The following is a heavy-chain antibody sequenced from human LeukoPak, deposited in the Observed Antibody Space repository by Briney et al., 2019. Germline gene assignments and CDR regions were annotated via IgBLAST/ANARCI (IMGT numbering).Heavy chain of an antibody. D-gene: IGHD1-1*01. CDR2: ISYDGSNK. CDR3: ASNWNCDY. CDR1: GFTFSNYA. Sequence: GGSLRLSCAASGFTFSNYAMHWVRQAPGKGLEWVAVISYDGSNKYYADSVKGRFTISRDNSKNTLYLQMNSLRAEDTAVYYCASNWNCDYWGQGTLVTVSS. V-gene: IGHV3-30*04. J-gene: IGHJ4*02.